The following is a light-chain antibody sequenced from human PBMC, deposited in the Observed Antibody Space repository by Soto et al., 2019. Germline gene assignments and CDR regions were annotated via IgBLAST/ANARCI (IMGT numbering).Light chain of an antibody. CDR2: GAS. V-gene: IGKV3-20*01. CDR1: QSNSSSY. J-gene: IGKJ4*01. CDR3: QQYSGSPPLT. Sequence: ENVLTQSPGTLSLSPGERATLSCRASQSNSSSYLAWYQQKPGHPPRLLIYGASNRATGIPDRFSGSGSGTEFTLTISRLEPEDFAVYYCQQYSGSPPLTFGGGTKVEIK.